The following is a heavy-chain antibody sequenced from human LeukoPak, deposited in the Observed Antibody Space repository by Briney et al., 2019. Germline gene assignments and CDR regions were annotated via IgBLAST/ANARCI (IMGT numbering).Heavy chain of an antibody. CDR1: AFTXRXXX. D-gene: IGHD3-3*01. J-gene: IGHJ6*02. V-gene: IGHV3-7*05. CDR3: TRDASGDTISGPRMDV. Sequence: GGSLRLSCVASAFTXRXXXXXWVXXXPGXXXXXVAXXKXDXTEQYYVDSVKXLFTISRDNAKNSLYLQMTSLRAEDTAVYYCTRDASGDTISGPRMDVWGQGTTVTVSS. CDR2: XKXDXTEQ.